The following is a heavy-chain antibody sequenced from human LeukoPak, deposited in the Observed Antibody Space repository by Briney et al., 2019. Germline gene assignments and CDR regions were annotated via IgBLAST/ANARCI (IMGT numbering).Heavy chain of an antibody. V-gene: IGHV3-21*05. J-gene: IGHJ4*02. CDR1: GFTFSSYS. Sequence: GGSLRLSCAASGFTFSSYSMNWVRQAPGKGLEWVSYISSSSSYIYYADSVKGRFTISRDNAKNSLYLQMNSLRAEDTAVYYCARGSYYDSSGYWDYFDYWGQGTLVTVSS. D-gene: IGHD3-22*01. CDR2: ISSSSSYI. CDR3: ARGSYYDSSGYWDYFDY.